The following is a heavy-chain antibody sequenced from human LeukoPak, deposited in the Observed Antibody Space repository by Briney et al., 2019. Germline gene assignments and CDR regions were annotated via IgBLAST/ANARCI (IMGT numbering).Heavy chain of an antibody. V-gene: IGHV1-18*01. CDR3: ARDSYDILAGYNNWFDH. J-gene: IGHJ5*02. D-gene: IGHD3-9*01. CDR1: GYTFTSYA. Sequence: ASVKVSCKASGYTFTSYAISWVRQAPGQELEWIGWITAYNGNTNYAQKLQGRVTMTTDTSTSTAYMELRSLRSDDTAVYYCARDSYDILAGYNNWFDHWGQGTLVTVSS. CDR2: ITAYNGNT.